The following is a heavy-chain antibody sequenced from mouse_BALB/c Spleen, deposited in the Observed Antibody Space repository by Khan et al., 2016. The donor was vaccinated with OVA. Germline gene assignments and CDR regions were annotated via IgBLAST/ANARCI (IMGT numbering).Heavy chain of an antibody. CDR1: GYTFADSG. CDR3: TRGGISEFAY. CDR2: ISTYYGNI. V-gene: IGHV1S137*01. Sequence: QVQLQQSGPEPVRPGASVKISCKGSGYTFADSGMHWVRQSHAKSLEWIGVISTYYGNIKYNQTFEGRATLTVDKSSSTAYMELARLTSEDSAVYFCTRGGISEFAYWGQGTLVTVSA. D-gene: IGHD1-1*02. J-gene: IGHJ3*01.